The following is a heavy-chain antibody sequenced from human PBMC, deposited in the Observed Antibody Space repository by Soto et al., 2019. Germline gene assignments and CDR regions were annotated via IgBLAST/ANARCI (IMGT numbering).Heavy chain of an antibody. Sequence: GGSLRLSCAASGFTFSSYAMSWVRQAPGKGLEWVSAISGSGDSTYFADSVKGRFTISRDNAKNTLYLQMNSLRTEDTALYYCAKDTAPGFYDANGHLDYWGQGTPVTVSS. CDR1: GFTFSSYA. CDR3: AKDTAPGFYDANGHLDY. J-gene: IGHJ4*02. V-gene: IGHV3-23*01. D-gene: IGHD2-8*01. CDR2: ISGSGDST.